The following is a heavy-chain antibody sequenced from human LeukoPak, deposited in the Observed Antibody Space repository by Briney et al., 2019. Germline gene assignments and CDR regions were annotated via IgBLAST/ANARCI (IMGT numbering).Heavy chain of an antibody. CDR2: LYSGGTT. J-gene: IGHJ4*02. Sequence: GGSLRLSCAVTGFTVNSKQLTWVRQAPGKGLEWVSVLYSGGTTDYAESVRGRFTISRDNAKNTLYLQMNSLRAEDTAVYYCARDLHGSPDWWGQGTLVTVSS. CDR1: GFTVNSKQ. V-gene: IGHV3-66*01. CDR3: ARDLHGSPDW. D-gene: IGHD2-2*03.